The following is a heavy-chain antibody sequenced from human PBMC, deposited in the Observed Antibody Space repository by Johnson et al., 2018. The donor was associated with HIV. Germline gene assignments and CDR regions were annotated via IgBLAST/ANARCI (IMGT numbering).Heavy chain of an antibody. CDR2: ISYDGSNK. J-gene: IGHJ3*02. Sequence: VQLVEFGGGVVQPGRSLRLSCAASGFTFSSYAMHWVRQAPGKGLEWVAVISYDGSNKYYADSVKGRFTISRDNSKNTLYLQMNSLRAEDTAVYYCASATYYYDSSGSNNVAFDIWGQGTMVTVSS. CDR3: ASATYYYDSSGSNNVAFDI. D-gene: IGHD3-22*01. V-gene: IGHV3-30-3*01. CDR1: GFTFSSYA.